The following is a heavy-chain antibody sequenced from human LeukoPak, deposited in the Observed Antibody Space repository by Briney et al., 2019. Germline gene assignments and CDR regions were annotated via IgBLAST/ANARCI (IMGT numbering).Heavy chain of an antibody. CDR3: AREYSGKNDY. V-gene: IGHV3-21*01. J-gene: IGHJ4*02. Sequence: GGSLRLSCAASRFTFSYYAMSWVRQAPGKGLEWVSSISSSSSYIYYADSVKGRFTISRDNAKNSLYLQMNSLRAEDTAVYYCAREYSGKNDYWGQGTLVTVSS. D-gene: IGHD1-1*01. CDR2: ISSSSSYI. CDR1: RFTFSYYA.